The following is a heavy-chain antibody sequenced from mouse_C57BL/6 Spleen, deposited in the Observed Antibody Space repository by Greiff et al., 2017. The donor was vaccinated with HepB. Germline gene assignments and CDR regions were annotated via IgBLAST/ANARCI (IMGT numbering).Heavy chain of an antibody. CDR3: TRSRWLPHYFDY. CDR2: IYPGNSDT. V-gene: IGHV1-5*01. D-gene: IGHD2-3*01. Sequence: VQLQQSGTVLARPGASVKMSCKTSGYTFTSYWMHWVKQRPGQGLEWIGAIYPGNSDTSYNQKFKGKAKLTAVTSASTAYMELSSLTNEDSAVYYCTRSRWLPHYFDYWGQGTTLTVSS. CDR1: GYTFTSYW. J-gene: IGHJ2*01.